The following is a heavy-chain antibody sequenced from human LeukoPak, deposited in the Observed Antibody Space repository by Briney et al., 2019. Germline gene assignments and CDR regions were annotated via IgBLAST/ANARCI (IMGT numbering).Heavy chain of an antibody. J-gene: IGHJ3*02. V-gene: IGHV1-2*02. CDR3: ASPGSGYSYGLDAFDI. CDR2: INPNSGGT. CDR1: GYTFTGYY. Sequence: ASVKVSCKASGYTFTGYYMHWVRQAPGQGLEWMGWINPNSGGTNYAQKFQGRVTMTRDTSISTAYMELSRLRSDDTAVYYCASPGSGYSYGLDAFDIWGQGTMVTVSS. D-gene: IGHD5-18*01.